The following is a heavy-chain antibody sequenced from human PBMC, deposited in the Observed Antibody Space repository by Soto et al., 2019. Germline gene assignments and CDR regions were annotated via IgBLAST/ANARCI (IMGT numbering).Heavy chain of an antibody. D-gene: IGHD2-15*01. CDR2: MNPNSGNT. Sequence: QVQLVQSGAEVKKPGASVKVSCKASGYTFTSYDINWVRQATGQGLEWMGWMNPNSGNTGYAQKXQCRVTRTRNXXIXTXXRELGSLRSEDTAVYYCARGAGYCSGGSCYRNFDYWGQGTLVTVSS. CDR1: GYTFTSYD. J-gene: IGHJ4*02. V-gene: IGHV1-8*01. CDR3: ARGAGYCSGGSCYRNFDY.